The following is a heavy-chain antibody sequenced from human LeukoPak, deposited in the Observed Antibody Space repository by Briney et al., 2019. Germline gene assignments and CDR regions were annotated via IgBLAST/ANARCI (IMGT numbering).Heavy chain of an antibody. J-gene: IGHJ3*02. D-gene: IGHD3-22*01. V-gene: IGHV3-30*02. Sequence: GGSLRLSCAASGFTFSSYGMHWVRQAPGKGLEWVAFIRYDGSNKYYADSVKGRFTISRDNSKNSLYLQMNSLRTEDTALYYCAKDIWESSSGRDAFDIWGQGTMVTVSS. CDR2: IRYDGSNK. CDR1: GFTFSSYG. CDR3: AKDIWESSSGRDAFDI.